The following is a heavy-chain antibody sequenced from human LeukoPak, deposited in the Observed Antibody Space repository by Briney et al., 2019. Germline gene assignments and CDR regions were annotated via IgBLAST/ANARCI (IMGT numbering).Heavy chain of an antibody. Sequence: ASVKVSCKASGYTFTGYYMHWVRQAPGQGLEWMGWINPNSGGTNYAQKFQGRVTMTRDTSISTAYMELSRLRSDDTAVYYCARGGMVWGVITPNWFDPWGQGTLVTVSS. CDR1: GYTFTGYY. J-gene: IGHJ5*02. V-gene: IGHV1-2*02. CDR2: INPNSGGT. D-gene: IGHD3-10*01. CDR3: ARGGMVWGVITPNWFDP.